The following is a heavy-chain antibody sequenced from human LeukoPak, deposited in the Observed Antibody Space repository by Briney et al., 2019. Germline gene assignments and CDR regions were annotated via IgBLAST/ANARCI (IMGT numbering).Heavy chain of an antibody. V-gene: IGHV4-39*02. CDR2: IYYTGST. J-gene: IGHJ5*02. CDR3: ARDYDYVWGSYRYHWFDP. CDR1: GGSLTSSSYY. D-gene: IGHD3-16*02. Sequence: SETLSLTCTVSGGSLTSSSYYWGWIRQPPGTGLEWIGSIYYTGSTFYNPSLKRRVTISVDTSKNQFSMKLSSVTAADTAVYFCARDYDYVWGSYRYHWFDPWGQGTLVTVSS.